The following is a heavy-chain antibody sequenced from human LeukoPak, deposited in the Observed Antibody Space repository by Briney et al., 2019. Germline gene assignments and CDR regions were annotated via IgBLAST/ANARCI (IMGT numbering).Heavy chain of an antibody. Sequence: SETLSLTCTVSGGSISSGDYYWSWIRQPPGKGLEWIGYIYYSGSTYYNPSLKSRVTISVDTSKNQFSLKLSSVTAADTAVYYCARLRDYYYMDVWGKGTTVTVSS. V-gene: IGHV4-30-4*08. CDR3: ARLRDYYYMDV. CDR1: GGSISSGDYY. CDR2: IYYSGST. J-gene: IGHJ6*03.